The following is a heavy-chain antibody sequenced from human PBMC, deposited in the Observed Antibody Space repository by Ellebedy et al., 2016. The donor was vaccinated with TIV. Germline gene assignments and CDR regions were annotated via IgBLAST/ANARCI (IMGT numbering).Heavy chain of an antibody. CDR1: GYTFTSYG. D-gene: IGHD3-22*01. CDR3: ARVGVSLIYDSSPFDY. CDR2: ISAYNGNT. Sequence: AASVKVSCKASGYTFTSYGISWVRQAPGQGLEWMGWISAYNGNTNYAQKLQGRVTMTTDTSTSTAYMELRNLRTDDTAVYYCARVGVSLIYDSSPFDYWGQGTLVTVSS. V-gene: IGHV1-18*01. J-gene: IGHJ4*02.